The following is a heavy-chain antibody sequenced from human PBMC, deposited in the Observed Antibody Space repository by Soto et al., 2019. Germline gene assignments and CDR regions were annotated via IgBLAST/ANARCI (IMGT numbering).Heavy chain of an antibody. Sequence: QVQLVESGGGVVQPGRSLRLSCAASGFTFSSYGMHWVRQAPGKGLEWVAVIWYDGSNKYYADSVKGRFTISRDNSKNTLYLQMNSLRAEDTAVYYCARDRTRSAFDIWGQGTMVTVSS. CDR2: IWYDGSNK. CDR1: GFTFSSYG. CDR3: ARDRTRSAFDI. V-gene: IGHV3-33*01. J-gene: IGHJ3*02. D-gene: IGHD2-2*01.